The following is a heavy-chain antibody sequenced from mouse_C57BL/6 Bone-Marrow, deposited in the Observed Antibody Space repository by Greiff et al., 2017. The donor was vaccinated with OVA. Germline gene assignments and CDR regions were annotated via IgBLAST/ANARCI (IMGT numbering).Heavy chain of an antibody. CDR2: ISYDGSN. J-gene: IGHJ3*01. V-gene: IGHV3-6*01. CDR1: GYSITSGYY. D-gene: IGHD4-1*01. CDR3: ARDELTREAWFAY. Sequence: EVKVEESGPGLVKPSQSLSLTCSVTGYSITSGYYWNWIRQFPGNKLEWMGYISYDGSNNYNPSLKNRISITRDTSKNQFFLKLNSVTTEDTATYYCARDELTREAWFAYWGQGTLVTVSA.